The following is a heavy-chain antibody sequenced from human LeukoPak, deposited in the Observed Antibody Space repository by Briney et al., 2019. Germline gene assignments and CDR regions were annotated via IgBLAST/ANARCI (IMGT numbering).Heavy chain of an antibody. CDR3: AKVWHTAISGWNWFDP. V-gene: IGHV1-2*02. Sequence: ASVKVSCKASGNTFTDYYIYWVRQAPGQGLEWMGWINPNSADTNYAQKFQGRVTMTRDMSISTAYMELSSLRSDDTAIYYCAKVWHTAISGWNWFDPWGQGTLVTVSS. CDR1: GNTFTDYY. CDR2: INPNSADT. J-gene: IGHJ5*02. D-gene: IGHD6-19*01.